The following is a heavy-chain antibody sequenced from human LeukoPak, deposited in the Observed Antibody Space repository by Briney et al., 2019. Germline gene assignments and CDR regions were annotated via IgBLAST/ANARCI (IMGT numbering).Heavy chain of an antibody. D-gene: IGHD1-26*01. J-gene: IGHJ4*02. CDR1: GFTVSSNY. CDR3: ARVKYSGSYPHDY. V-gene: IGHV3-53*01. CDR2: IYSDGRT. Sequence: PGGSLRLSCAASGFTVSSNYMSWVRQAAGKGLEWVSEIYSDGRTYYAASVKGRFSISRDNSKNTVYLQMNSLRAEDTAVYYCARVKYSGSYPHDYWGQGTLVTVSS.